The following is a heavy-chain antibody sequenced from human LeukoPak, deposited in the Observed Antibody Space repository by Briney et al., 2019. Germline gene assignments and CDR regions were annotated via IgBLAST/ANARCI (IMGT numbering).Heavy chain of an antibody. J-gene: IGHJ3*02. CDR2: ISSSSSYV. CDR3: ARDPGVLDAFDI. Sequence: TGGSLRLSCAASGFTFSSYSMNWVRQAPGKGLEWVSSISSSSSYVYYADSVKGRFTISRDNAKNSLYLQMNSLRAEDTAVYYCARDPGVLDAFDIWGQGTMVTVSS. CDR1: GFTFSSYS. D-gene: IGHD2-8*01. V-gene: IGHV3-21*01.